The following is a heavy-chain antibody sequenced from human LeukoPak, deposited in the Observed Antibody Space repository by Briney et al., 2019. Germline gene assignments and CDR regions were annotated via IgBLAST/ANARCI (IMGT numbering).Heavy chain of an antibody. CDR3: ARSGYSYGPPYDY. CDR2: INPNSGGT. CDR1: GYTFTGYY. J-gene: IGHJ4*02. D-gene: IGHD5-18*01. Sequence: ASVKVSCKASGYTFTGYYMHWVRQAPGQGLEWMGWINPNSGGTNYEQKFQGRVTMTRDTSISTAYMELSRLRSDDTAVYYCARSGYSYGPPYDYWGQGTLVTVSS. V-gene: IGHV1-2*02.